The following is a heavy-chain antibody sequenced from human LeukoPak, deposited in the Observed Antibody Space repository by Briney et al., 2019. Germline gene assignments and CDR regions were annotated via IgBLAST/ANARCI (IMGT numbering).Heavy chain of an antibody. CDR3: AKGYGSGSYSDY. J-gene: IGHJ4*02. CDR2: ISGSGGST. D-gene: IGHD3-10*01. V-gene: IGHV3-23*01. CDR1: GFTFSSYA. Sequence: GGSLRLSCAASGFTFSSYAMSWVRQAPGKGLEWVSAISGSGGSTYYADSVKGRFTISRDNAKNTLYLQMNSLRAEDTAVYYCAKGYGSGSYSDYWGQGTLVTVSS.